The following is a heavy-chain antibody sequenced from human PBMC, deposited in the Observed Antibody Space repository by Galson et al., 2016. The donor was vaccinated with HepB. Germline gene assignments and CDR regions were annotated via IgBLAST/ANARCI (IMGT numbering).Heavy chain of an antibody. CDR1: RFTFSTYA. CDR2: ISSDGSNK. CDR3: ARDINDYVWGSYRPTANFYGMDV. V-gene: IGHV3-30-3*01. D-gene: IGHD3-16*02. J-gene: IGHJ6*02. Sequence: SLRLSCAPSRFTFSTYAMHWVRQAPGKGLEWVAVISSDGSNKYYADSVKGRFTISRDSSKNTLSLQMNSLRAEDAAIYYCARDINDYVWGSYRPTANFYGMDVWGQGTTVTVSS.